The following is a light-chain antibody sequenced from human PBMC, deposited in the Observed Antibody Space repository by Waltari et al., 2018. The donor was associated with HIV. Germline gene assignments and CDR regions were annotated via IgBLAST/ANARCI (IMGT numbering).Light chain of an antibody. CDR3: SSYTSSNTYV. Sequence: QSALTQPASVSGSPGQSITISCTGTSSDVGGYNYVSWYQQHPGTAPKLMIYDVTNRPSGVSNRFSGSKSGNTAFLTIAGVQAEDEADYYCSSYTSSNTYVFGTGTKVTVL. V-gene: IGLV2-14*01. J-gene: IGLJ1*01. CDR1: SSDVGGYNY. CDR2: DVT.